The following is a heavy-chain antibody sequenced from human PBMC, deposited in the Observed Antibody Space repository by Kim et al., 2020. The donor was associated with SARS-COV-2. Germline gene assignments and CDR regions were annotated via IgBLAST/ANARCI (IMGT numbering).Heavy chain of an antibody. CDR3: ARNYALVV. CDR2: DGGYN. J-gene: IGHJ6*02. V-gene: IGHV3-33*01. Sequence: DGGYNVDRDSVEGRFSGSRDNSKNTVCLQMNSLRGDDTAVYYCARNYALVVWGQGTTVTVSS.